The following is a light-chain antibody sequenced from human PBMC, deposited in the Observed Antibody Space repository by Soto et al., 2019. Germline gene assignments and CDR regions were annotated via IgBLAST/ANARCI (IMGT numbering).Light chain of an antibody. CDR2: GAS. V-gene: IGKV3-20*01. Sequence: EILLTQSPGTLSLSPGERATLSCRASQSVSSTYLAWYQQKPGQAPRLLIYGASSRASGIPDRFSGSGSGTDFTLTISRLDPEDFAVYYCQQYGRSSLTFGP. J-gene: IGKJ3*01. CDR3: QQYGRSSLT. CDR1: QSVSSTY.